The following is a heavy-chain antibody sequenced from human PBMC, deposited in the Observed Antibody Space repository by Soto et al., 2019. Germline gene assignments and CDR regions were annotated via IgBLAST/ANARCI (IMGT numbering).Heavy chain of an antibody. J-gene: IGHJ6*03. D-gene: IGHD3-10*01. CDR1: GYSFTSHG. CDR2: ISANSGDT. Sequence: QVQLVQSGAEVKKPGASVKVSCKASGYSFTSHGISWVRQAPGQGLEWMGWISANSGDTNYAQKLQGRVTVTTDTSTSTAYLELRSLTSEDTPVYYCARMVLGSNIAYYHNIDAGGKWTTVTVSS. V-gene: IGHV1-18*01. CDR3: ARMVLGSNIAYYHNIDA.